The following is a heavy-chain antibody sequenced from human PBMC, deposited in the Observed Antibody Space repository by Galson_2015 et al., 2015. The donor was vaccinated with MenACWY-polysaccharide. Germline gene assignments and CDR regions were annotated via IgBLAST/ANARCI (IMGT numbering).Heavy chain of an antibody. D-gene: IGHD6-19*01. J-gene: IGHJ4*02. CDR1: AFTVSSNH. CDR3: ARLAVDNYFDY. V-gene: IGHV3-66*01. Sequence: SLRLSCAASAFTVSSNHMSWVRQAPGKGLEWVSVIYSGGSTYYADSVKGRFTISRDNSKNTLYLQMNSLRAEDTALYYCARLAVDNYFDYWGRGTLVAVSS. CDR2: IYSGGST.